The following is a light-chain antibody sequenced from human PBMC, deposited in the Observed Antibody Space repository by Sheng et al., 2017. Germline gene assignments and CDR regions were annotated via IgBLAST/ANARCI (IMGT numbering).Light chain of an antibody. Sequence: SYELTQPPSVSVSPGQTASITCSGDKLGQKYTCWYQQKPGQSPVLVIYQDSKRPSGVPDRFSGSKSGNTASLTISGLQAEDEADYYCCSYVGGYTFVFGTGTKVTVL. CDR3: CSYVGGYTFV. CDR2: QDS. CDR1: KLGQKY. V-gene: IGLV3-1*01. J-gene: IGLJ1*01.